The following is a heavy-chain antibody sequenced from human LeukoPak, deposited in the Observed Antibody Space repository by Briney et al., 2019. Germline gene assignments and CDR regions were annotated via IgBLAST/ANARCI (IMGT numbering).Heavy chain of an antibody. CDR1: GFTVSSNY. Sequence: GGSLRLSCAASGFTVSSNYMSWVRQAAGKGLEWVSVIYSGGSTYYADSVKGRFTISRDNSKNTLYLQMNSLRAEDTAVYYCAGELAVAGTLDYWGQGTLVTVSS. J-gene: IGHJ4*02. D-gene: IGHD6-19*01. CDR2: IYSGGST. CDR3: AGELAVAGTLDY. V-gene: IGHV3-53*01.